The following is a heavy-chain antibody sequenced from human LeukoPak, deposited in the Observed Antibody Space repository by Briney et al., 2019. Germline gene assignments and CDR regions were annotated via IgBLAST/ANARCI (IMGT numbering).Heavy chain of an antibody. CDR3: ARPDMGDSTGDWFFDL. Sequence: SETLSLTCTVSGGPIYSYYWSWIRQTAGKGLEWIGNIHYSGGTEYNPSLKRRVAMSVDMSRNQFSLKVYSVIAADTAIYYCARPDMGDSTGDWFFDLWGRGTLITVSS. CDR2: IHYSGGT. CDR1: GGPIYSYY. J-gene: IGHJ2*01. D-gene: IGHD2-21*02. V-gene: IGHV4-59*01.